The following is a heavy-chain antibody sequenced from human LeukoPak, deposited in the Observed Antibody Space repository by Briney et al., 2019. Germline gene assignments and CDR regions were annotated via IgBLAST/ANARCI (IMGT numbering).Heavy chain of an antibody. J-gene: IGHJ5*02. CDR1: GGSISSYY. D-gene: IGHD6-19*01. CDR3: ARGLYAVAGTSWFDP. Sequence: KPSETLSLTCTVSGGSISSYYWSWLRQPAGKGLEWIGRIYTSGTTDYNPSLKSRVTISVDSSRNQFSLKLTSVTAADTAVYYCARGLYAVAGTSWFDPWGQGTLVTVSS. CDR2: IYTSGTT. V-gene: IGHV4-4*07.